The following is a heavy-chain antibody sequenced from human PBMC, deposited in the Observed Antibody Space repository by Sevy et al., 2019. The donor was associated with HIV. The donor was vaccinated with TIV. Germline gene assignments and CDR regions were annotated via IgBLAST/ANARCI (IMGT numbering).Heavy chain of an antibody. J-gene: IGHJ3*02. CDR2: INHSAST. CDR3: ARHCSGTSCSHAFDI. CDR1: GGSFSGDY. Sequence: SETLSLTCAVYGGSFSGDYWSWIRQPPGKGLEWIGEINHSASTNYNPSLKSRVTISVDTSTNHFALKLSSVTAADTAVYYCARHCSGTSCSHAFDIWGQGTVVTVSS. D-gene: IGHD2-2*01. V-gene: IGHV4-34*01.